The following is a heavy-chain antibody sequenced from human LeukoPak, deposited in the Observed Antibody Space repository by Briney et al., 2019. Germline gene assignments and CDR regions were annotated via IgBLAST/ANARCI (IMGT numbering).Heavy chain of an antibody. J-gene: IGHJ3*02. CDR3: ARVIFDGSTSCCFDAFDI. D-gene: IGHD2-2*01. CDR2: IIPMLGTV. Sequence: SVKVSCKVFGGTFSSYAINWVRQAPGQGLEWMGRIIPMLGTVNYAQKFQGRVTIIADKFTSTAYMELSSLRSEDTAVYFCARVIFDGSTSCCFDAFDIWGQGTMVTVSS. V-gene: IGHV1-69*04. CDR1: GGTFSSYA.